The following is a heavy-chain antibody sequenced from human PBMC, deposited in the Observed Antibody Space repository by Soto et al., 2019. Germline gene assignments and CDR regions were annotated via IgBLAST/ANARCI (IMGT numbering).Heavy chain of an antibody. CDR2: INAYNGNT. V-gene: IGHV1-18*01. CDR3: ARDHCSSTSCPHYYYGMDV. Sequence: ASGKGTCKASGYTITSYGISWVRQAHGQGLEWMGWINAYNGNTNYAQKLQGRVTMTTDTSTSAAYMELRSLRSDDTAVYYCARDHCSSTSCPHYYYGMDVWGQGTTVTVSS. D-gene: IGHD2-2*01. J-gene: IGHJ6*02. CDR1: GYTITSYG.